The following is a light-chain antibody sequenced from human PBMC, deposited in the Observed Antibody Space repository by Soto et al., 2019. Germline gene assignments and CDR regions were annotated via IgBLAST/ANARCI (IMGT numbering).Light chain of an antibody. V-gene: IGKV3-20*01. CDR3: QQYGSSPPLT. CDR2: GAS. Sequence: EIVLTQSPGTLSLSPGERATLSCRASESVSSNYLAWYQQKPGQAPRPLIYGASSRATGIPDRFSGSGSEPDFTLTISRLEPEDFAVYYCQQYGSSPPLTFGGGTKVEIK. CDR1: ESVSSNY. J-gene: IGKJ4*01.